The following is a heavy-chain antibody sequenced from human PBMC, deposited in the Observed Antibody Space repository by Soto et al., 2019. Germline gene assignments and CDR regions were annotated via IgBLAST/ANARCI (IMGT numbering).Heavy chain of an antibody. J-gene: IGHJ4*02. D-gene: IGHD2-15*01. V-gene: IGHV3-23*01. CDR2: IRGSGTTT. CDR1: GFTISDSA. CDR3: AKEVYDCRGGSCWRSVDY. Sequence: EVQLLESGGGLVQPGGSLRLSCAASGFTISDSAMNWVRQAPGKGREWVSGIRGSGTTTYYADSVKGRFTISRDNSKSTLYLQMNSVTVEDTAVYYCAKEVYDCRGGSCWRSVDYWGQGTLVTVSS.